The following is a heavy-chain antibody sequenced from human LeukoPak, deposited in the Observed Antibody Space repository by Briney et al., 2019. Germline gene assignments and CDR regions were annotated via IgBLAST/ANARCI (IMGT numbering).Heavy chain of an antibody. CDR3: ARGYSGSYHFDY. CDR1: GFTLSSYW. V-gene: IGHV3-74*01. D-gene: IGHD1-26*01. CDR2: INTDGSST. Sequence: GGSLRLSCAASGFTLSSYWMHWVRQAPGNGLVWVSRINTDGSSTSYADSVKGRFTICRDNAKNTLYLQMNSLRAEDTAVYYCARGYSGSYHFDYWGQGTLVTVSS. J-gene: IGHJ4*02.